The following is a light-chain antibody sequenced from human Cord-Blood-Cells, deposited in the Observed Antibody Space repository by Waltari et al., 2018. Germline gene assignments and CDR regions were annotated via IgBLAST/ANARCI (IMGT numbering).Light chain of an antibody. CDR1: SSDVGGYNY. Sequence: QSALTQPASVSGSPGQSITISCTGTSSDVGGYNYVPWYQQHPGNAPKLMIYEVRNRPSGVSNRFSGSKAGNTASLTISGLQAEDEADYYCSSYTSSSTWVFGGGTKLTVL. V-gene: IGLV2-14*01. CDR3: SSYTSSSTWV. J-gene: IGLJ3*02. CDR2: EVR.